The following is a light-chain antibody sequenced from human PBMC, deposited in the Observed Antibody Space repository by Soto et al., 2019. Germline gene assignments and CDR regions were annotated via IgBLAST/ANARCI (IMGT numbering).Light chain of an antibody. V-gene: IGLV1-51*01. CDR2: DDN. CDR3: GSWDSSLSAYV. CDR1: SSNIGGNS. Sequence: SLLTQPPSVSAAPGQKFTISCSGSSSNIGGNSVSWYQQLPGTAPKRLIYDDNKRPSGIPDRFSGSKSGTSATLGITGFQTGDEADYYCGSWDSSLSAYVFGTGTKVTVL. J-gene: IGLJ1*01.